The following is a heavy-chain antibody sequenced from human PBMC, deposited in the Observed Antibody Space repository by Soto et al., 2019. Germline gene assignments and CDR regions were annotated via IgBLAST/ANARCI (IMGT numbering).Heavy chain of an antibody. J-gene: IGHJ6*02. CDR1: GGTFSSYT. V-gene: IGHV1-69*02. D-gene: IGHD6-13*01. CDR2: IIPILGIA. CDR3: ARASCSSSWARYYGMDV. Sequence: QVQLVQSGAEVKKPGSSVKVSCKASGGTFSSYTISWVRQAPGQGLEWMGRIIPILGIANYAQKFQGRVTITANKSTSTAYMELSSLRSEDTAVYYCARASCSSSWARYYGMDVWGQGTTVTVSS.